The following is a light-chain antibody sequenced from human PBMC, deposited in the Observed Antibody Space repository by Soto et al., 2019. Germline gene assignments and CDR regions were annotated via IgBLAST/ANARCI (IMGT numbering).Light chain of an antibody. J-gene: IGKJ1*01. V-gene: IGKV1-5*03. CDR1: QSISSW. CDR2: KAS. Sequence: DIPMTQSPSTLSASVGDRVTITCRASQSISSWLAWYQQKPGKAPKLLIYKASSLESGVPSRFSGSGSGTEFTLTISSLQPDDFASYYCQQYNNYPPWTFGQGTKVEIK. CDR3: QQYNNYPPWT.